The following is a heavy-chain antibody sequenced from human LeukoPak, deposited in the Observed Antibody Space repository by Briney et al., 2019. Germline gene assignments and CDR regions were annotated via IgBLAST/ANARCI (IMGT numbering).Heavy chain of an antibody. J-gene: IGHJ4*02. CDR2: IYSGGAM. V-gene: IGHV3-53*01. CDR3: ARGHSSGNPDPFDC. Sequence: PGGSLRLSCPASGFTVSSNYMSWVRQAPGKGLEWVSVIYSGGAMHYADSVKGRFTISRDNSKNTLYLQMDSLRAEDTAMYYCARGHSSGNPDPFDCWGQGTLVTVSS. D-gene: IGHD6-19*01. CDR1: GFTVSSNY.